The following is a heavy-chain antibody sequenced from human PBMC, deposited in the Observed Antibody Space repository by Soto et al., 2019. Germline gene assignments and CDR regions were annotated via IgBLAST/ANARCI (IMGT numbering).Heavy chain of an antibody. Sequence: GGSLRLSCAASGFTFSSYSMNWVRQAPGKGLEWVSSISSSSSYIYYADSVKGRFTISGDNAKNSLYLQMNSLRDEDTAVYYYARDRSAVAGTLDAFDIWGQGTMVTVSS. CDR1: GFTFSSYS. J-gene: IGHJ3*02. CDR3: ARDRSAVAGTLDAFDI. V-gene: IGHV3-21*01. CDR2: ISSSSSYI. D-gene: IGHD6-19*01.